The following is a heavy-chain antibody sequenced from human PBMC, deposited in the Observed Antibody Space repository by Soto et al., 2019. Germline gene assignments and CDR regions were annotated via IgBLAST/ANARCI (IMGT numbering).Heavy chain of an antibody. V-gene: IGHV3-48*03. CDR3: ARANYGRLYYYYYYGMDV. D-gene: IGHD4-17*01. CDR2: ISSSGSTI. J-gene: IGHJ6*02. Sequence: PGGSLRLSCAASGFTFSSYEMNWVRQAPGKGLEWVSYISSSGSTIYYADSVKGRFTISRDNAKNSLYLQMNSLRAEDTAVYYCARANYGRLYYYYYYGMDVWGQGTTVTVSS. CDR1: GFTFSSYE.